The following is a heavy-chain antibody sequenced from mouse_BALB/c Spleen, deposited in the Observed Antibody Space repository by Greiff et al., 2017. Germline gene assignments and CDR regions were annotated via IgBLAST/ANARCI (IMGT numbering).Heavy chain of an antibody. J-gene: IGHJ4*01. CDR1: GFTFSSYG. Sequence: EVKLQESGGDLVKPGGSLKLSCAASGFTFSSYGMSWVRQTPDKRLEWVATISSGGSYTYYPDSVKGRFTISRDNAKNTLYLQMSSLKSEDTAMYYCARQQITTVDAMDYWGQGTSVTVSS. CDR2: ISSGGSYT. D-gene: IGHD1-1*01. V-gene: IGHV5-6*01. CDR3: ARQQITTVDAMDY.